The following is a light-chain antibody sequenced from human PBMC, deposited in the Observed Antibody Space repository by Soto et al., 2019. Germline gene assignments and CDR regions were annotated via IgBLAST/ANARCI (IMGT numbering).Light chain of an antibody. CDR3: QQYGSSGA. V-gene: IGKV3-20*01. J-gene: IGKJ1*01. CDR2: GAS. CDR1: QSVSSSY. Sequence: EIVLTQSPGTLSLSPGERATLSCRASQSVSSSYLAWYQQKPGQAPRLLIYGASSRATGIPDRFSGSGSGTDFTLTISTLESEDFAVYYCQQYGSSGAFGQGTKVEIK.